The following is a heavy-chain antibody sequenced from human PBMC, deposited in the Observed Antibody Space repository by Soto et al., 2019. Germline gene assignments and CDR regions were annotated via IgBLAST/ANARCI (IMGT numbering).Heavy chain of an antibody. CDR3: SRTYLWLGGKDYGMVL. Sequence: QARLVQSGAEEKKPGASVIVSCKGSGFTFTSYVIHWLRQAPGQRLEWMGSINGGNGQTEVSQNFPGRVAITRETSATTANMELRSLRPEDTAVYYCSRTYLWLGGKDYGMVLWGQGTTVTVSS. CDR2: INGGNGQT. D-gene: IGHD3-16*01. CDR1: GFTFTSYV. V-gene: IGHV1-3*05. J-gene: IGHJ6*02.